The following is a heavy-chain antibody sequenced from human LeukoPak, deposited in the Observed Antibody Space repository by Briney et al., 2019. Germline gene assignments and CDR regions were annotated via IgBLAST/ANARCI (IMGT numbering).Heavy chain of an antibody. Sequence: GGSLRLSCAASGFTFSSYGMHWVRQAPGKGLQWVAFIRYDGSNTYYADSVKGRFTISRGNSKSTLYLQMNSLRAEDTAVYYCGKDQSSGWSSYIDYWGQGTLVTVSS. CDR3: GKDQSSGWSSYIDY. J-gene: IGHJ4*02. V-gene: IGHV3-30*02. CDR1: GFTFSSYG. CDR2: IRYDGSNT. D-gene: IGHD6-19*01.